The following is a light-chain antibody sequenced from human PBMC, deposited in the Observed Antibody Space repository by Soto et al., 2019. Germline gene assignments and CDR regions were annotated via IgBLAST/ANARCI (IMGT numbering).Light chain of an antibody. CDR3: QHYYTTPRT. CDR2: WAS. V-gene: IGKV4-1*01. J-gene: IGKJ2*01. CDR1: RSVLYNSNNKNY. Sequence: DIVMTQSPDSLAVSLGERATINCKSSRSVLYNSNNKNYLAWYQQKPGHPPKLLIYWASTRESGVPDRFSGSGSETDFTLTISSLQAEDVAVYYCQHYYTTPRTFGQGTKLEIK.